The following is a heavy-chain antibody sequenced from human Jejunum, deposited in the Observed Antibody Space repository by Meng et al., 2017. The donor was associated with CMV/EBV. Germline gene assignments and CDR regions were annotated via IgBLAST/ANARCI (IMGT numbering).Heavy chain of an antibody. D-gene: IGHD3/OR15-3a*01. CDR2: IGASGGNT. V-gene: IGHV3-23*01. J-gene: IGHJ4*02. CDR3: ARGAPWTDYDY. CDR1: RFSFRNNA. Sequence: GAAPRFSFRNNAMRWVRQTPGKGRERVSGIGASGGNTYYADSVKGRFTISRDNINNILYLQMHSLRADDTAVYYCARGAPWTDYDYWGQGTLVTVSS.